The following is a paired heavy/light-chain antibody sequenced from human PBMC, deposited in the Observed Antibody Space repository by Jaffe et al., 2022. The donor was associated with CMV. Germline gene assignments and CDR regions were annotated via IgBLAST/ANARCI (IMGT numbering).Heavy chain of an antibody. V-gene: IGHV3-33*08. CDR2: IWSDGSQK. CDR3: ATDKGGSPFDY. Sequence: QVQLVESGGGVVQPGRSVRLSCAASGFIFSSYGMHWVRQAPGKGLEWVAVIWSDGSQKYHADSVKDRFTISRDNSKNTLYLQMNSLRVEDTAVYYCATDKGGSPFDYWGQGTLVTVSS. D-gene: IGHD3-16*01. J-gene: IGHJ4*02. CDR1: GFIFSSYG.
Light chain of an antibody. CDR1: QSVLHSSNNKNY. V-gene: IGKV4-1*01. Sequence: DIVMTQSPDSLAVSLGERATINCKSSQSVLHSSNNKNYLAWYQQKPGQPPKLLIYWASTRESGVPDRFSGSGSGTDFTLTISSLQAEDVAVYYCQQYYTRPWTFGQGTKVEIK. CDR3: QQYYTRPWT. J-gene: IGKJ1*01. CDR2: WAS.